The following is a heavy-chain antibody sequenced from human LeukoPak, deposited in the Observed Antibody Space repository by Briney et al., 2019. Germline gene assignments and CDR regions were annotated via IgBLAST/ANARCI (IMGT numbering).Heavy chain of an antibody. Sequence: SETLSLTCAVYGGSFSGYYWSWIRQPPGKGLEWIGEINHSGSTNYNPSLKSRVTISVDTSKNQFSLKLSSVTAADTAVYYCARRSRDILTGPNWYFDLWGRGTLVTVSS. J-gene: IGHJ2*01. CDR2: INHSGST. CDR3: ARRSRDILTGPNWYFDL. V-gene: IGHV4-34*01. D-gene: IGHD3-9*01. CDR1: GGSFSGYY.